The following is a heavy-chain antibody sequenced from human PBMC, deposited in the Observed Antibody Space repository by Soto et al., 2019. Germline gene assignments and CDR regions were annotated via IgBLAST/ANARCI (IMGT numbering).Heavy chain of an antibody. CDR1: GFTFSHYP. CDR2: ISAGGDRT. V-gene: IGHV3-23*01. CDR3: ARRV. J-gene: IGHJ4*02. Sequence: EVQVSESGGGLVQPGGSLRLSCATSGFTFSHYPMNWVRQAPGKGLEWVSGISAGGDRTYYADSVKGRFTIFRDNSKNSVSLQMNSLRVEDTAGYYCARRVWGQGTLVTVSS.